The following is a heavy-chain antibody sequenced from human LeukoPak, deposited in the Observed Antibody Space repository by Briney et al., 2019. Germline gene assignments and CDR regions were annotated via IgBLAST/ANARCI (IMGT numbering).Heavy chain of an antibody. Sequence: ASVKVSCKASGYTFTGYYMHWVRQAPGQGLEWMGWINPNSGGTNYAQKFQGWVAMTRDTSISTAYMELSSLRSEDTAVYYCARAPVTTNWFDPWGQGTLVTVSS. J-gene: IGHJ5*02. V-gene: IGHV1-2*04. CDR2: INPNSGGT. CDR1: GYTFTGYY. CDR3: ARAPVTTNWFDP. D-gene: IGHD3-3*01.